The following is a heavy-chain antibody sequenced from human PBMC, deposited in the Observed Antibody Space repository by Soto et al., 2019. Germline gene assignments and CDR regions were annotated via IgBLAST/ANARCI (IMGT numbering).Heavy chain of an antibody. D-gene: IGHD6-19*01. CDR3: AREVAGLSNWFDS. J-gene: IGHJ5*01. CDR1: GYTFTSYG. CDR2: ISAYNGNT. V-gene: IGHV1-18*01. Sequence: ASVKVSCKASGYTFTSYGISWVRQAPGQGLEWMGWISAYNGNTNYAQKLQGRVTMTTDTSTSTAYMELRSLRSDATAVYYGAREVAGLSNWFDSWGQGTLVTVSS.